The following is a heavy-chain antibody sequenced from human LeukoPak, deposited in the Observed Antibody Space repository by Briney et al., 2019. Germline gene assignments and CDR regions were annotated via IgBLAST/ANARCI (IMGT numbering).Heavy chain of an antibody. D-gene: IGHD4-23*01. J-gene: IGHJ4*02. V-gene: IGHV3-23*01. CDR2: IFPSGGEI. CDR1: GFTFSTFA. CDR3: ARDYGGSSPFGY. Sequence: GGSLRLSCEASGFTFSTFAMIWVRQPPGKGLEWVSSIFPSGGEIHYADSVRGRFTISRDNSKSTLSLQMNSLRAEDTAVYYCARDYGGSSPFGYWGQGTLVTVSS.